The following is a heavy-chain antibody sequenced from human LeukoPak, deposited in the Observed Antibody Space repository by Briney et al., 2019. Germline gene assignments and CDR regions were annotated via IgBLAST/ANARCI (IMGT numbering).Heavy chain of an antibody. V-gene: IGHV3-21*05. CDR3: ARAQPLYYDFWSGYYPHYYYYGMDV. J-gene: IGHJ6*02. CDR1: GFTFTDYP. CDR2: IRTTAEGANYA. Sequence: GGSLRLSCATSGFTFTDYPMNWVRQAPGKGLEWVSNIRTTAEGANYAYYADSVKGRVTISRDDAKNTLYLHMNSLRAEDTAVYYCARAQPLYYDFWSGYYPHYYYYGMDVWGQGTTVTVSS. D-gene: IGHD3-3*01.